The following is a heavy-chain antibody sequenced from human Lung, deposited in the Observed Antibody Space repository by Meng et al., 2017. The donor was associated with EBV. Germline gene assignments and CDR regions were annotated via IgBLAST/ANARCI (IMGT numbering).Heavy chain of an antibody. V-gene: IGHV4-30-4*01. J-gene: IGHJ5*02. D-gene: IGHD2-2*02. CDR3: ARVDGDCASCYKGWFDP. CDR2: ISYSGAT. CDR1: GASISSAVF. Sequence: QVQLQEPGPRRVRPSQTLSPTCTVSGASISSAVFWIWIRQPPGKDLEWIGYISYSGATHYNPSLKSRLTISVDTAKNQFSLSLSSVTAADTAVYYCARVDGDCASCYKGWFDPWGQGTLVTVSS.